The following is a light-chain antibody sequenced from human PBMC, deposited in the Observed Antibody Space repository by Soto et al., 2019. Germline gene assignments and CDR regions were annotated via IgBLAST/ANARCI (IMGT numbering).Light chain of an antibody. CDR2: GAS. Sequence: EIVLTQSPGTLSLSPGEKATLSCRASQSVSSYLAWYQQKPGQAPRLLIYGASTRITGIPDRFSGVGSGTDFTLTISRLDPDDVAVYYCQQYNDSPRPFGQGTKVEIK. CDR3: QQYNDSPRP. J-gene: IGKJ1*01. CDR1: QSVSSY. V-gene: IGKV3-20*01.